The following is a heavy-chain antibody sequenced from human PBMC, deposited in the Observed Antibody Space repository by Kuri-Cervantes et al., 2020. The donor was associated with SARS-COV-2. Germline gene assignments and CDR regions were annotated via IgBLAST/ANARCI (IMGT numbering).Heavy chain of an antibody. V-gene: IGHV1-69*11. Sequence: SVKVSCKVSGGTFKKYVMNWVRQAPEQGLEWMGRIIPIIGTAKYAQKFQGRVTITADESTSTAYMELSSLRSEDTAVYYCARDYYDSSGYYQGLYYYYGMDVRGQGTTVTVSS. CDR3: ARDYYDSSGYYQGLYYYYGMDV. CDR2: IIPIIGTA. J-gene: IGHJ6*02. D-gene: IGHD3-22*01. CDR1: GGTFKKYV.